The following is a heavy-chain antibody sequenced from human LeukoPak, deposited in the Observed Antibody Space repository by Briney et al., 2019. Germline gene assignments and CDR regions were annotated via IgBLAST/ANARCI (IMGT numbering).Heavy chain of an antibody. J-gene: IGHJ4*02. CDR1: GFTFSSYG. D-gene: IGHD6-19*01. CDR3: ARSRFGAVAGTFDY. V-gene: IGHV3-33*08. Sequence: PGRSLRLSCAASGFTFSSYGMHWVRQAPGKGLEWVAVIWYGGSNKYYADSVKGRFTVSRDNSKNTLYLQMNSLRAEDTAVYYCARSRFGAVAGTFDYWGQGTLVTVSA. CDR2: IWYGGSNK.